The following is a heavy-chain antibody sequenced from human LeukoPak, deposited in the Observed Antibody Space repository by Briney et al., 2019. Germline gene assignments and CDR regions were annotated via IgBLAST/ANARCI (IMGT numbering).Heavy chain of an antibody. CDR3: ARPAYCGGNCYYFPDY. CDR2: IDSSGTI. V-gene: IGHV3-11*04. D-gene: IGHD2-21*02. J-gene: IGHJ4*02. CDR1: GITFSNFA. Sequence: GGSLRLSCAASGITFSNFAMSWIRQGPGKGLEWVSHIDSSGTIYYADSVKGRATISRDNAKNSLYLQMNSLRAEDTAVYYCARPAYCGGNCYYFPDYWGQGTLVTVSS.